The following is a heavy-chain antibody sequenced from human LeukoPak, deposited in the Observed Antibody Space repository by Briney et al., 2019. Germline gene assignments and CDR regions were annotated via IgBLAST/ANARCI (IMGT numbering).Heavy chain of an antibody. D-gene: IGHD3-16*01. CDR2: INSDGSST. CDR3: ARPYAPLDYFDY. V-gene: IGHV3-74*01. CDR1: GFTXXXYW. Sequence: GGSLRLSCAASGFTXXXYWMHXXXXXPGKGLVWVSRINSDGSSTSYADSVKGRFTISRDNAKKTLYLQMNSLRAEDTAVYYCARPYAPLDYFDYWGQGTLVTVSS. J-gene: IGHJ4*02.